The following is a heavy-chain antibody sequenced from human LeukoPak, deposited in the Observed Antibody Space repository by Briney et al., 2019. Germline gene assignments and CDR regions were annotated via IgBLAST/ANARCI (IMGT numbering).Heavy chain of an antibody. J-gene: IGHJ4*02. CDR3: AKSGERWQQFWYYDN. V-gene: IGHV3-30*10. Sequence: GRSLRLSCAASGFTFSSYAMHWVRQAPGKGLAWAAVISFDGTNKYYTDSVKGRFSISRDNSKNTLYLEMDSLRAEDTAVYYCAKSGERWQQFWYYDNWGQGTFITVSS. D-gene: IGHD5-24*01. CDR1: GFTFSSYA. CDR2: ISFDGTNK.